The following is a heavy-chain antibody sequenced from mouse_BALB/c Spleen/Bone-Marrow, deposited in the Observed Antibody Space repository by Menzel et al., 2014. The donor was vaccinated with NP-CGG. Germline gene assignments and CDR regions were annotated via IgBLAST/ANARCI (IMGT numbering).Heavy chain of an antibody. CDR1: GYAFSSSW. V-gene: IGHV1-82*01. CDR2: IYPGDGDI. D-gene: IGHD2-3*01. Sequence: QVHVKQSGPELVKPGAPVKISCKASGYAFSSSWVNWVKQRPGQGLEWIGRIYPGDGDINYNGKFKGKATLTADKSSSTAYMQLSSLTSVDSAVYFCARSDGYRVMDYWGQGTSVTVSS. J-gene: IGHJ4*01. CDR3: ARSDGYRVMDY.